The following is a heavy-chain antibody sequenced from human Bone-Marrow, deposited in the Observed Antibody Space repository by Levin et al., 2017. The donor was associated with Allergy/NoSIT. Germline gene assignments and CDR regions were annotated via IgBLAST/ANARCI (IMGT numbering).Heavy chain of an antibody. D-gene: IGHD3-10*01. V-gene: IGHV3-15*07. J-gene: IGHJ4*02. Sequence: GGSLRLSCVASGFTFSSYDMHWVRQAPGKGLEWVGRLKSKTDSGTTDYAAPVKGRFTISRDDSKNTLYLQMNNLKTEDTAVYYCALLEDYYGSGGNWGQGTLVTGSS. CDR3: ALLEDYYGSGGN. CDR2: LKSKTDSGTT. CDR1: GFTFSSYD.